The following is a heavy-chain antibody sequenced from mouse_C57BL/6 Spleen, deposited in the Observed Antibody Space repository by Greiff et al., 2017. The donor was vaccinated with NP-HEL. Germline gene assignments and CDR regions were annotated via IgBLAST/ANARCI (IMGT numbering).Heavy chain of an antibody. CDR2: IDPSDSDT. Sequence: QVQLQQPVAELVRPGSSVKLSCKASGYTFTSSWMHWVKQRPIQGLEWIGNIDPSDSDTHYTPKFQDKATLTVDKSSSTAYLQLSSLTSEDSAVYYCARSSNHWYFDVWGTGTTVTVSS. D-gene: IGHD2-5*01. CDR1: GYTFTSSW. V-gene: IGHV1-52*01. J-gene: IGHJ1*03. CDR3: ARSSNHWYFDV.